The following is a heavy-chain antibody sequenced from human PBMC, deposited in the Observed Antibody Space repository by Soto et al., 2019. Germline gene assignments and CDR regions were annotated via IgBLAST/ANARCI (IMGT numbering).Heavy chain of an antibody. CDR3: ERARLRAVYAFDI. CDR1: GGSVSSGAYY. D-gene: IGHD5-12*01. J-gene: IGHJ3*02. CDR2: IYYSGST. V-gene: IGHV4-31*03. Sequence: QVQLQESDAGLVKASQTLSLTCTVSGGSVSSGAYYWTWIRQRPGKGLEWIGYIYYSGSTYYSPSRKSRLSISLDTSKNQFALRLSSVTAADTAMYYCERARLRAVYAFDIWGQGTMVTVSS.